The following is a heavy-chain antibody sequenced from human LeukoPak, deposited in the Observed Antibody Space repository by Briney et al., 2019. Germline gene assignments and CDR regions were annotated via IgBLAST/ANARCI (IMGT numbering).Heavy chain of an antibody. CDR1: GYTFTDYY. CDR2: INPKSGGR. Sequence: PGASVRVSCKVSGYTFTDYYMHWVRQAPGQGLEWMGWINPKSGGRSYAQRFQGRVTMTRDTSISTAYMELSRLRSDDTAVYYCATGERLVPAAMWFDYWGRGTLVTVSS. CDR3: ATGERLVPAAMWFDY. J-gene: IGHJ4*02. D-gene: IGHD2-2*01. V-gene: IGHV1-2*02.